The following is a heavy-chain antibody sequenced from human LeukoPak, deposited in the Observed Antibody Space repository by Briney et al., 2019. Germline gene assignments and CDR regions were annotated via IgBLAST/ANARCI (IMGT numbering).Heavy chain of an antibody. CDR1: GFAFSSYA. D-gene: IGHD5-24*01. CDR2: ISGSGGST. CDR3: AKDLKMANTPYYFDY. Sequence: PGGSLRLSCAASGFAFSSYAMSWVRQAPGKGLEWVSAISGSGGSTYYADSVKGRFTISRDNSKNTLYLQMNSLRAEDTAVYYCAKDLKMANTPYYFDYWGQGTLVTVSS. V-gene: IGHV3-23*01. J-gene: IGHJ4*02.